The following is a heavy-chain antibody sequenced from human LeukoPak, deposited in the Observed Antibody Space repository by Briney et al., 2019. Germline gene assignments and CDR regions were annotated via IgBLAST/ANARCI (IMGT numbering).Heavy chain of an antibody. J-gene: IGHJ1*01. V-gene: IGHV4-34*01. CDR3: ARLGYCSGGSCNSYFQH. CDR2: IKYTGST. D-gene: IGHD2-15*01. CDR1: GGSFSGYY. Sequence: PSETLSLTCAVYGGSFSGYYWSWIRQSPGKGLEWIGEIKYTGSTNYNPSVKSRVTISGDTSKNQFSLHLSSVTAADTAVYYRARLGYCSGGSCNSYFQHWGQGTLVTVSS.